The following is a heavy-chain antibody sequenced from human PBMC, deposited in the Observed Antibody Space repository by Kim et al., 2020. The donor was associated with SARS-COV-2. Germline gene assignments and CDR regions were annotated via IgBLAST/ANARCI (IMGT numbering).Heavy chain of an antibody. CDR3: ARQRGYEFDM. CDR2: VTGTGSKT. D-gene: IGHD1-1*01. V-gene: IGHV3-23*01. CDR1: GFTFSSYA. J-gene: IGHJ3*02. Sequence: GGSLRLSCAASGFTFSSYAMSWVRQAPGKGLEWVSSVTGTGSKTYYADSVRGRFTISRDNSKNALYVQMNSLRAEDTALYYCARQRGYEFDMWGQGTMV.